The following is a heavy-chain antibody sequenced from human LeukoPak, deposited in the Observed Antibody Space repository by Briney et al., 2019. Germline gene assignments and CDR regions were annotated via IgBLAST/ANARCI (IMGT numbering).Heavy chain of an antibody. CDR3: AKDPQWELPSPFDH. Sequence: PGGSLRLSCAASGFTFSSYAMSWVRQAPGKGPEWVSAISGSGGSTYYADSVKGRFSISRDNSKTTLYLLMNSLRAEDTAVYYCAKDPQWELPSPFDHWGQGTLVTVSS. V-gene: IGHV3-23*01. D-gene: IGHD1-26*01. J-gene: IGHJ4*02. CDR1: GFTFSSYA. CDR2: ISGSGGST.